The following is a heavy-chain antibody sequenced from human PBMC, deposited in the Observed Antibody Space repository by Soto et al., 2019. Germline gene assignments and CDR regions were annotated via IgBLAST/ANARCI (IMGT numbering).Heavy chain of an antibody. CDR2: IIPIFGTA. CDR3: ARAVPLRQHYYYYGMDV. Sequence: QVQLVQSGAEVKKPGSSVKVSCKASGGTFSSYAFSWVRQAPGQGLEWMGGIIPIFGTANYAQKFQGRVTITADKSTSTAYMELSSLRSEDTAVYYCARAVPLRQHYYYYGMDVWGQGTTVTVSS. CDR1: GGTFSSYA. J-gene: IGHJ6*02. D-gene: IGHD2-2*01. V-gene: IGHV1-69*06.